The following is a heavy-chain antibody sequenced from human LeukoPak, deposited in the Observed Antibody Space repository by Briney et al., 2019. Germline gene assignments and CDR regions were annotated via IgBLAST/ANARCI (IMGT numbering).Heavy chain of an antibody. CDR2: IYYSGST. CDR1: GGSVSSYY. D-gene: IGHD6-13*01. CDR3: ARCSGSSSWYDRWFDP. Sequence: SETLSLTCTVSGGSVSSYYWSWIRQPPGKGLEWIGYIYYSGSTNYNPSLKSRVTISVDTSKNQFSLKLSSVTAADTAVYYCARCSGSSSWYDRWFDPWGQGTLVTVSS. V-gene: IGHV4-59*02. J-gene: IGHJ5*02.